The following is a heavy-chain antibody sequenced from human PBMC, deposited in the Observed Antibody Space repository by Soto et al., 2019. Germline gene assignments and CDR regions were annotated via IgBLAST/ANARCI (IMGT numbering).Heavy chain of an antibody. CDR3: ARDRLMATAGTARHYFGLDV. CDR1: GGSIRSGGYY. J-gene: IGHJ6*02. D-gene: IGHD5-18*01. CDR2: IYYSGNT. Sequence: SETLSLTCTVSGGSIRSGGYYWSWVRQNPRRGLEWIGNIYYSGNTYYNPSLKSRLTISVDTSKNQLSLNLSSVTAADTAVYYCARDRLMATAGTARHYFGLDVWGQGTTVTVSS. V-gene: IGHV4-31*03.